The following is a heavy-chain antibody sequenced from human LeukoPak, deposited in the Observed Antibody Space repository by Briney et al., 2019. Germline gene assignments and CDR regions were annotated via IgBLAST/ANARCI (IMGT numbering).Heavy chain of an antibody. J-gene: IGHJ4*02. CDR1: GFTFSDHY. D-gene: IGHD4-17*01. CDR2: TRNKANSYTT. V-gene: IGHV3-72*01. CDR3: ARPAALRTGGYYFDY. Sequence: GGSLRLSCAASGFTFSDHYMDWVRQAPGKGLEWVGRTRNKANSYTTEYAASVKGRFTISRDDSKNSLYLQMNSLKTEDTAVYYCARPAALRTGGYYFDYWGQGTLVTVSS.